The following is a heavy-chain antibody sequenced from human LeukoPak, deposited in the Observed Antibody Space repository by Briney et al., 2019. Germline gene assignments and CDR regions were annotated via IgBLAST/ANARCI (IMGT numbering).Heavy chain of an antibody. CDR1: GYTLTSYY. Sequence: GASVKVSCKASGYTLTSYYMHWVRQAPGQGLDWVGVMKPSDGSTMYAQRFQGRVTMTRDTSTSTVYMELSSLRSEDTAVFYCARDRSLAAPEAEFDIWGQGTLVTVSS. V-gene: IGHV1-46*01. CDR3: ARDRSLAAPEAEFDI. J-gene: IGHJ3*02. CDR2: MKPSDGST. D-gene: IGHD6-13*01.